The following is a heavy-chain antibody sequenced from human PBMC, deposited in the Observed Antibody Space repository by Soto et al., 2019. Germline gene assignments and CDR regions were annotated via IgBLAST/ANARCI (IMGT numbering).Heavy chain of an antibody. Sequence: QPGGSLRLSCAASGFTFSSYWMSWVRQAPGKELEWVANIKHDGSEKTYVGSLKGRFTISRDNARNSLYLQMNSLRAEDTAVYFCARDEGSAWYFDYWGQGTLVTVSS. J-gene: IGHJ4*02. V-gene: IGHV3-7*01. CDR2: IKHDGSEK. CDR3: ARDEGSAWYFDY. CDR1: GFTFSSYW. D-gene: IGHD6-19*01.